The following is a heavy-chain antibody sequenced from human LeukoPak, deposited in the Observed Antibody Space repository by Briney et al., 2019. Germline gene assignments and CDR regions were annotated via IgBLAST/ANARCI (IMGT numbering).Heavy chain of an antibody. V-gene: IGHV1-2*02. J-gene: IGHJ6*03. CDR2: INPNSGGT. CDR1: GYTFTGYY. D-gene: IGHD5-12*01. Sequence: ASVKVSFKASGYTFTGYYMHWVRQAPGQGLAWMGWINPNSGGTNYAQKFQGRVTMTGDTSISTAYMELSSLRSDDTAVYYCARLYSGYGNYYYYMDVWGKGTTVTVSS. CDR3: ARLYSGYGNYYYYMDV.